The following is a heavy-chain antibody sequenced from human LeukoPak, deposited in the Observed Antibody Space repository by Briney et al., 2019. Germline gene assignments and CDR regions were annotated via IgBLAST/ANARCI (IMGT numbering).Heavy chain of an antibody. CDR2: TVSEIDGGTT. Sequence: GGSLRLSCAASGFTFNYAWMSWVRQVPGKGLEWVGQTVSEIDGGTTDYAAPVKGRFTISRDDSKSTLYLQMNSLKIEDTAVYYCTTDEDWNYARKDIWGQGATVIVSS. V-gene: IGHV3-15*04. CDR3: TTDEDWNYARKDI. J-gene: IGHJ6*02. D-gene: IGHD1-7*01. CDR1: GFTFNYAW.